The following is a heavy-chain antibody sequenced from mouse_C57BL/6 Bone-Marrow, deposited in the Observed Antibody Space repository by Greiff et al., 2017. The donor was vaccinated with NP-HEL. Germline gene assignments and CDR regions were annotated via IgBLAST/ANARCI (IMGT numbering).Heavy chain of an antibody. CDR3: ARAAYGSSYRRNYFDY. CDR1: GYTFTSYW. Sequence: QVQLQQPGAELVMPGASVKLSCKASGYTFTSYWMHWVKQRPGQGLEWIGEIDPSDSYTNYNQKFKGKSTLTVDKSSSTAYMQLSSLTSKDSAVYYCARAAYGSSYRRNYFDYWGQGTTLTVSS. J-gene: IGHJ2*01. CDR2: IDPSDSYT. D-gene: IGHD1-1*01. V-gene: IGHV1-69*01.